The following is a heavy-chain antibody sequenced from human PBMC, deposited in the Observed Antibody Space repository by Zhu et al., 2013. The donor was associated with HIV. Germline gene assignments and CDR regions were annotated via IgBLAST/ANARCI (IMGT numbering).Heavy chain of an antibody. CDR2: INPGDRST. J-gene: IGHJ4*02. V-gene: IGHV1-46*01. Sequence: VQLVQSGAEVKKPGASVKVPCKASGYTFTNYYIHWVRQAPGQGLEWMGVINPGDRSTFYAQKFQGRVTMTRDTSTSTVYLELSSLRSEDTAVYYCARGYKGGLVVIQAAMYWGQGTLVTVSS. CDR1: GYTFTNYY. CDR3: ARGYKGGLVVIQAAMY. D-gene: IGHD2-2*01.